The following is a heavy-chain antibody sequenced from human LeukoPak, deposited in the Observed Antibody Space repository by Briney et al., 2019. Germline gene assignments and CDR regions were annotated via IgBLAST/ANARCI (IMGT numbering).Heavy chain of an antibody. D-gene: IGHD6-6*01. Sequence: ASVKVSYKASGYTFTGYYMHWVRQAPGQGLEWMGWINPNSGGTNYAQKFQGRVTMTRDTSISTAYMELSRLRSDDTAVYYCAHSINSSSFYFQHWGQGTLVTVSS. CDR2: INPNSGGT. J-gene: IGHJ1*01. CDR3: AHSINSSSFYFQH. CDR1: GYTFTGYY. V-gene: IGHV1-2*02.